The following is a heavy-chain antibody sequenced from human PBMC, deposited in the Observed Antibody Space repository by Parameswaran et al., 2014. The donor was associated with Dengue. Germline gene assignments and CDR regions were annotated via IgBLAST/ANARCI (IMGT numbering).Heavy chain of an antibody. J-gene: IGHJ5*02. Sequence: WVRQAPGQRLEWMGWINAGNGNTKYSQKFQGRVTITRDTSASTAYMELSSLRSEDTAVYYCAREGGIVGATKGWFDPWGQGTLVTVSS. V-gene: IGHV1-3*01. D-gene: IGHD1-26*01. CDR3: AREGGIVGATKGWFDP. CDR2: INAGNGNT.